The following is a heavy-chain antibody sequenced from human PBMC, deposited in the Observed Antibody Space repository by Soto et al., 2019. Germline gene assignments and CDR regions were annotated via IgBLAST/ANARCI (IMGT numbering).Heavy chain of an antibody. CDR3: ARGASP. CDR2: MNPNSGNT. J-gene: IGHJ5*02. V-gene: IGHV1-8*01. CDR1: GYTLTSSD. Sequence: VASVKVSCTASGYTLTSSDINWVRQATGQGLEWLGWMNPNSGNTGYAQKFQGRITLTRSTSINTAYLELSSLSSDDSAVYYCARGASPWGQGTLVTVS.